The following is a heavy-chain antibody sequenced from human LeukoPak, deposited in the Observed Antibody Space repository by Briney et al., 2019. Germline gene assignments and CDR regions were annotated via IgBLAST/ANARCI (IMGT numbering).Heavy chain of an antibody. V-gene: IGHV5-51*01. CDR3: ARHYYESGACFDF. J-gene: IGHJ4*02. CDR2: IYPGDSDI. CDR1: GYRFSSYW. Sequence: GESLKISCKGSGYRFSSYWIGWVRQMPGKGLEWMGIIYPGDSDITYSPSFQGQVTISADRSITTAYLQWSSLKASDTAMYYCARHYYESGACFDFWGQGTLVTVST. D-gene: IGHD3-22*01.